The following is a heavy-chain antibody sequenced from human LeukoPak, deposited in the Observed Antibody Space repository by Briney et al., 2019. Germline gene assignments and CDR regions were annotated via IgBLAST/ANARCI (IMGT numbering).Heavy chain of an antibody. V-gene: IGHV4-34*01. CDR2: INHSGST. Sequence: NSSETLSLTCAVYGGSFSGYYWSWIRQPPGKGLEWIGEINHSGSTNYNPSLKSRVTISVDTSKNQFSLKLSSVTAADTAVYYCARELGFLRWLQFRDARDVWGKGTTVTISS. J-gene: IGHJ6*04. CDR1: GGSFSGYY. D-gene: IGHD5-24*01. CDR3: ARELGFLRWLQFRDARDV.